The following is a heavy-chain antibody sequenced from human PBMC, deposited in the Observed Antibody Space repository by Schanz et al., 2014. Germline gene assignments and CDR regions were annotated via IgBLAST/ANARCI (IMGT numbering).Heavy chain of an antibody. V-gene: IGHV3-9*01. D-gene: IGHD2-8*01. Sequence: EVQLVESGGGLVQPGRSLRLSCAASGFIFEDYAMYWVRQAPGKGLEWVSGISWNSYSLLYADSVQGRFTISRDNAKNSLYLQMNSLRHDDTAFYYFARAPGANASPYYFDYWGQGSLVTVSP. J-gene: IGHJ4*02. CDR2: ISWNSYSL. CDR1: GFIFEDYA. CDR3: ARAPGANASPYYFDY.